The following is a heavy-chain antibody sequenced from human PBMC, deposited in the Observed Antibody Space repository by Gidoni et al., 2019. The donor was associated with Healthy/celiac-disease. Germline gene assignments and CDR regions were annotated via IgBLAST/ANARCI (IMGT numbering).Heavy chain of an antibody. J-gene: IGHJ6*03. CDR3: AGLDDYYYYMDV. V-gene: IGHV4-39*01. CDR1: GGPISSRSYY. CDR2: IYYSGST. Sequence: QLQLQESGPGLVKPSETLSLTCPVSGGPISSRSYYWGWIRQPPGKGLDWIGSIYYSGSTYYNPSLKSRVTISVDTSKNQFSLKLSSVTAADTAVYYCAGLDDYYYYMDVWGKGTTVTVSS.